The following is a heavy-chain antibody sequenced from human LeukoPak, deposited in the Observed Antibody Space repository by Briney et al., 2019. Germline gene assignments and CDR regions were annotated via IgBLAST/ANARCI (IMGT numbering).Heavy chain of an antibody. Sequence: GGPLRLSCAASGFTFSSYSMNWVREAPGKGLEWVSYISNSSSTIYYADSVKGRFTISRDNAKNSLYLQMNSLRAEDTAVYYCARDDGYSYGEFDYWGQGTLVTVSS. CDR1: GFTFSSYS. V-gene: IGHV3-48*01. CDR2: ISNSSSTI. D-gene: IGHD5-18*01. CDR3: ARDDGYSYGEFDY. J-gene: IGHJ4*02.